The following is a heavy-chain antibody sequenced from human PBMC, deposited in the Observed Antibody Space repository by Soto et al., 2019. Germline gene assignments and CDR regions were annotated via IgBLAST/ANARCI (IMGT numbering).Heavy chain of an antibody. CDR2: INHSGST. J-gene: IGHJ4*02. CDR1: GGSFSGYY. V-gene: IGHV4-34*01. D-gene: IGHD6-19*01. CDR3: ARVRGAVAGTSLSPFDY. Sequence: PSETLSLTCAVYGGSFSGYYWSWIRQPPGKGLEWIGEINHSGSTNYNPSLKSRVTISVDTSKNQFSLRLSSVTAADTAVYYCARVRGAVAGTSLSPFDYWGQGTLVTVSS.